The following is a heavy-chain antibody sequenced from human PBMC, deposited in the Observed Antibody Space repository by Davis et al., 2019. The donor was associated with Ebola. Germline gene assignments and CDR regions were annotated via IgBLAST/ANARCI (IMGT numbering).Heavy chain of an antibody. CDR2: IYPGDSDT. CDR3: ARQILGIAAAGTIDY. Sequence: GESLKISCKGSGYSFTSYWIGWVRQMPGKGLEWMGIIYPGDSDTRYSPSFQGQVTISADKSISTAYLQWSSLKASDTAMYYCARQILGIAAAGTIDYWGQGTLVTVSS. CDR1: GYSFTSYW. D-gene: IGHD6-13*01. V-gene: IGHV5-51*01. J-gene: IGHJ4*02.